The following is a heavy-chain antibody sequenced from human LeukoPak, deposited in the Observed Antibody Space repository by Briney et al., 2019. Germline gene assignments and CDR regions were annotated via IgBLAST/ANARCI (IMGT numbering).Heavy chain of an antibody. Sequence: GASVKVSCKASGGTFSSYAISWVRQAPGQGLEWMGRIIPILGIANYAQKLQGRVTITADKSTSTAYMELSSLRSEDTAVYYCARAKVTMVRGDNFDYWGQGTLVTVSS. D-gene: IGHD3-10*01. J-gene: IGHJ4*02. CDR2: IIPILGIA. CDR1: GGTFSSYA. V-gene: IGHV1-69*04. CDR3: ARAKVTMVRGDNFDY.